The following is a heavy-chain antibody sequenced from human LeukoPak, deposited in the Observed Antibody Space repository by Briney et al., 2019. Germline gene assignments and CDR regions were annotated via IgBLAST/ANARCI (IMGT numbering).Heavy chain of an antibody. J-gene: IGHJ4*02. CDR2: IFSSGST. V-gene: IGHV4-61*02. Sequence: SETLSLTCIVSGGSISNDNYYWSWIRQPAGKGLEWIGRIFSSGSTNYNPSLKSRVTISLDTSKNQFSLKLSSVTAADTAVYYCARGVPMSYWGQGTLVTVSS. CDR1: GGSISNDNYY. D-gene: IGHD1-1*01. CDR3: ARGVPMSY.